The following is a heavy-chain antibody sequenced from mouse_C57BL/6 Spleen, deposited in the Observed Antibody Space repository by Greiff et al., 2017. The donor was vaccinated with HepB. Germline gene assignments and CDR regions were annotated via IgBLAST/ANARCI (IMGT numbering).Heavy chain of an antibody. D-gene: IGHD1-1*01. V-gene: IGHV5-4*01. CDR1: GFTFSSYA. Sequence: DVHLVESGGGLVKPGGSLKLSCAASGFTFSSYAMSWVRQTPEKRLEWVATISDGGSYTYYPDNVKGRFTISRDNAKNNLYLQMSHLKSEDTAMYYCAREGGSTVVAYYAMDYWGQGTSVTVSS. CDR3: AREGGSTVVAYYAMDY. CDR2: ISDGGSYT. J-gene: IGHJ4*01.